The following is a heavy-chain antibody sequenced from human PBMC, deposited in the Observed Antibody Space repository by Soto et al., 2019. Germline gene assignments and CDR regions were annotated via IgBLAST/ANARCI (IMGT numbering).Heavy chain of an antibody. Sequence: QVQLQESGPGLVKPSETLSLTCTVSGGSISSYYWSWIRQPPGKGLEWIGYIYYSGSTNYNPSLKSRVTISIDTSKNQYSLKLSSVTAADTALYYCARRSYCSGGSCSDYWGQGTLVTVSS. CDR3: ARRSYCSGGSCSDY. D-gene: IGHD2-15*01. V-gene: IGHV4-59*08. CDR1: GGSISSYY. CDR2: IYYSGST. J-gene: IGHJ4*02.